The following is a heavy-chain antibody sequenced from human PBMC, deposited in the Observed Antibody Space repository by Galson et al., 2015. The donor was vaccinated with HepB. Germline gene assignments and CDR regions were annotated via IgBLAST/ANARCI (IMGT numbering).Heavy chain of an antibody. Sequence: SLRLSCAASGFTFSDHYMVWVRQAPGKGLEWVGRTRNRANSYSTDYAASVKGRFTISRDDSKSSLYLQMNSLKAEDTAVYYCVRETRESNDWYWYFDPWGRGTLVTVSS. CDR1: GFTFSDHY. CDR3: VRETRESNDWYWYFDP. D-gene: IGHD1-1*01. J-gene: IGHJ2*01. CDR2: TRNRANSYST. V-gene: IGHV3-72*01.